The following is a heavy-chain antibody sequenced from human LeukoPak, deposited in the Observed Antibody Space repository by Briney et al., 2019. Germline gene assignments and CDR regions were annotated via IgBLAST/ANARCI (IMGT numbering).Heavy chain of an antibody. CDR2: IGSSSSYI. V-gene: IGHV3-21*01. Sequence: GGSLRLFCAASGFTFSSYSMNWVRQAPGKGLEWVSSIGSSSSYIYYADSVKGRFTISRDNAKNSLYLQMNSLRAEDTAVYYCARSYYDSSGAHDTFDAFDIWGQGTMVTVSS. CDR3: ARSYYDSSGAHDTFDAFDI. J-gene: IGHJ3*02. D-gene: IGHD3-22*01. CDR1: GFTFSSYS.